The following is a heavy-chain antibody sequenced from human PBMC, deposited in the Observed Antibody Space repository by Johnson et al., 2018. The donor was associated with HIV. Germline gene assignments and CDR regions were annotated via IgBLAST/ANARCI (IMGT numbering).Heavy chain of an antibody. D-gene: IGHD2/OR15-2a*01. CDR1: GFTFDDYA. Sequence: VQLVESGGGLVQPGRSLRLSCAASGFTFDDYAMHWVRQAPGKGLEWVSGISWNSGSIGYADSVKSRFTISRDNAKNSLYLQMNSLRAEDTALYYCAKEQYYPDDAFDIWGQGTMVTVSS. CDR2: ISWNSGSI. J-gene: IGHJ3*02. V-gene: IGHV3-9*01. CDR3: AKEQYYPDDAFDI.